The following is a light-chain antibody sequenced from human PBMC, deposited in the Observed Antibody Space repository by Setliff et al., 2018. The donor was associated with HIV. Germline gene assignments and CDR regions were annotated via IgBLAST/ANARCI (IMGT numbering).Light chain of an antibody. J-gene: IGLJ1*01. Sequence: QSALAQPASVSGSPGQSITISCTGTSSDVGSYNLVSWYQQHPGKAPKLMIYEVNKRPSGVSNRFSGSKSGNTASLTISGLQAEDEADYYCCSYAGSSLPFGTGTKVTV. V-gene: IGLV2-23*02. CDR3: CSYAGSSLP. CDR1: SSDVGSYNL. CDR2: EVN.